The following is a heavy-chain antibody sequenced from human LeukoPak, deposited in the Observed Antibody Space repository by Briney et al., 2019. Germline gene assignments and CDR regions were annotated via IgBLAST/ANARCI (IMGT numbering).Heavy chain of an antibody. CDR2: INHSGST. V-gene: IGHV4-34*01. J-gene: IGHJ1*01. Sequence: SETLSLTCAVYGGSFSGYYWSWIRQPPGKGLEWIGEINHSGSTNYNPSLKSRVTISVDTSKNQFSLKLSSVTAADTAVYYCARHGRYSSGWYLPPHVVYFQHWGQGTLVTVSS. CDR3: ARHGRYSSGWYLPPHVVYFQH. CDR1: GGSFSGYY. D-gene: IGHD6-19*01.